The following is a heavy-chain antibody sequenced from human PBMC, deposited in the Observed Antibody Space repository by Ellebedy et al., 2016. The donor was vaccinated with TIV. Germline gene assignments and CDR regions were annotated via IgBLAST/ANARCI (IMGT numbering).Heavy chain of an antibody. D-gene: IGHD2-2*01. V-gene: IGHV1-8*01. Sequence: ASVKVSCXASGYTFTSYDINWVRQATGQGLEWMGWMNPNSGNTGYAQKFQGRVTMTRNTSISTAYMELSSLRSEDTAVYYCARASSTSDAFDIWGQGTMVTVSS. CDR3: ARASSTSDAFDI. CDR1: GYTFTSYD. CDR2: MNPNSGNT. J-gene: IGHJ3*02.